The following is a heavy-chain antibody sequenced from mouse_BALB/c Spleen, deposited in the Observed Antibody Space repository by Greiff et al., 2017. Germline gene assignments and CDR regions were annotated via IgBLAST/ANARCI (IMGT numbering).Heavy chain of an antibody. CDR1: GFTFSSFG. CDR3: AGFDY. CDR2: ISSGSSTI. V-gene: IGHV5-17*02. Sequence: EVMLVESGGGLVQPGGSRKLSCAASGFTFSSFGMHWVRQAPEKGLEWVAYISSGSSTIYYADTVKGRFTISRDNPKNTLFLQMTSLRSEDTAMYYCAGFDYWGQGTTLTVSS. J-gene: IGHJ2*01.